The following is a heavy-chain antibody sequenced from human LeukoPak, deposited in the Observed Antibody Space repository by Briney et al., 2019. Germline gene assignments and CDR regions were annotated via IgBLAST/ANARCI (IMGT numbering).Heavy chain of an antibody. Sequence: GGSLRLSCAASGFTFSSYEMNWVRQAPGKGLEWVSYISSSGSTIYYADSVKGRFTISRDKSKNTLYLQMNSLRAEDTAVYYCARSGIAAAGPYYFDYWGQGTLVTVSS. CDR2: ISSSGSTI. D-gene: IGHD6-13*01. CDR3: ARSGIAAAGPYYFDY. V-gene: IGHV3-48*03. CDR1: GFTFSSYE. J-gene: IGHJ4*02.